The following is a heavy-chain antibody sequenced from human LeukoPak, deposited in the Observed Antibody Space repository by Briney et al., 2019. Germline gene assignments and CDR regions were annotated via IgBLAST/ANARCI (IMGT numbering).Heavy chain of an antibody. CDR2: ISSSSSTI. J-gene: IGHJ6*03. CDR1: GFIFSSYS. CDR3: AREVGLAVPAAMAYYYYYMDV. Sequence: GGSLRLSCAASGFIFSSYSMNWVRQAPGKGLEWVSYISSSSSTIYYADSVKGRFTISRDNAKNSLYLQMNSLRAEDTAVYYCAREVGLAVPAAMAYYYYYMDVWGKGTTVTVSS. V-gene: IGHV3-48*01. D-gene: IGHD2-2*01.